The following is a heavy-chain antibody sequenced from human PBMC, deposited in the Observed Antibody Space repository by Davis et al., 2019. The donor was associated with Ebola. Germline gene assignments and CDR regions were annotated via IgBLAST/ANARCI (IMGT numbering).Heavy chain of an antibody. CDR3: AREAAGLGY. CDR1: GFTVSSNY. CDR2: IYSGGSR. V-gene: IGHV3-53*01. J-gene: IGHJ4*02. Sequence: GESLKISCAASGFTVSSNYMSWVRQAPGKGLEWVSVIYSGGSRYYADSVKGRFTIPRDNPKNTLYLQMNSLRAEDTAVYYCAREAAGLGYWGQGTLVTVSS.